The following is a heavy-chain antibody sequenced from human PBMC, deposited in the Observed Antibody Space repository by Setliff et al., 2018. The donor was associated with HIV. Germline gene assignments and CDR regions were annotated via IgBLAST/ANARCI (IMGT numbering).Heavy chain of an antibody. Sequence: PSETLSLTCVVSGFSISSGYYWSWIRQPPGKELEWIGYIYYSGSPNYNPSLKSRVTISVDTSKNQFSLKLSSVTAADTAVYYCARHDGTYCGGDCYLLGYFDLWGRGTLVTVSS. J-gene: IGHJ2*01. CDR2: IYYSGSP. CDR1: GFSISSGYY. CDR3: ARHDGTYCGGDCYLLGYFDL. D-gene: IGHD2-21*02. V-gene: IGHV4-59*08.